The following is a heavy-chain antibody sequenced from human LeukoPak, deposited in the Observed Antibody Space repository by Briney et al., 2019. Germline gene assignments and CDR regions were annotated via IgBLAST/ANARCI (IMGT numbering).Heavy chain of an antibody. D-gene: IGHD3-10*01. CDR2: IYTSGST. V-gene: IGHV4-61*02. Sequence: SETLSLTCTVSGGSISSGSYYWSWIRQPAGKGLEWIGRIYTSGSTNYNPSLKSRVTMSVDTSKNQFSLSLTSVTAADTAVYYCARSSENYFGPWGQGTLVTVSS. CDR3: ARSSENYFGP. CDR1: GGSISSGSYY. J-gene: IGHJ5*02.